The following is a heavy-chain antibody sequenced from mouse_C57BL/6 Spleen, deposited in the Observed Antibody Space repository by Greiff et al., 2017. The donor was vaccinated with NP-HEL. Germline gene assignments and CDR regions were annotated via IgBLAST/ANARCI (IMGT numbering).Heavy chain of an antibody. D-gene: IGHD2-12*01. V-gene: IGHV1-54*01. CDR3: ARCRRRDWYFDV. CDR2: INPGSGGT. Sequence: VQLQQSGAELVRPGTSVKVSCKASGYAFTNYLIEWVKQRPGQGLEWIGVINPGSGGTNYNEKFKGKATLTADKSSSTAYMQLSSLTSEDSAVYFCARCRRRDWYFDVWGTGTTVTVSA. J-gene: IGHJ1*03. CDR1: GYAFTNYL.